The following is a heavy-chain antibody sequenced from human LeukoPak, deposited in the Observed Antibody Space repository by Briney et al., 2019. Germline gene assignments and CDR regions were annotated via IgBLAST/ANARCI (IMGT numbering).Heavy chain of an antibody. V-gene: IGHV4-59*01. CDR2: IYDSGST. D-gene: IGHD3-22*01. CDR1: GGSISSYY. J-gene: IGHJ4*02. Sequence: KPSETLSLTCTVSGGSISSYYWSRIRQPPGKGLEWIGNIYDSGSTNYNPSLKSRVTISVDTSKNQCPLKLSSVTAADTAVYYCARQSISGSSLSYFDYWGQGTLVNVSS. CDR3: ARQSISGSSLSYFDY.